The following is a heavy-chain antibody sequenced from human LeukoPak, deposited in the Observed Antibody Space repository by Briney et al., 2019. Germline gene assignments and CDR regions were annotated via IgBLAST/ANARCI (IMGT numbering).Heavy chain of an antibody. CDR1: GGSFSDYY. J-gene: IGHJ4*02. CDR2: INHSGGA. V-gene: IGHV4-34*01. CDR3: ARDVGATPGYFDY. Sequence: SETLSLTCAVYGGSFSDYYWSWIRQPPGKGLEWIGEINHSGGANYNPSLKSRVTISVDTSKNQFSLKLSSVTAADTAVYYCARDVGATPGYFDYWGQGTLVTVSS. D-gene: IGHD1-26*01.